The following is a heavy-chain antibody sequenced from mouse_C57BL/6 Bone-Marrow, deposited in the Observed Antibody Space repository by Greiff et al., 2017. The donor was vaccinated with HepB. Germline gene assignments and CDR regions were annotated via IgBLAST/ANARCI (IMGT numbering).Heavy chain of an antibody. Sequence: EVQGVESGEGLVKPGGSLKLSCAASGFTFSSYAMSWVRQTPEKRLEWVAYISSGGDYIYYADTVKGRFTISRDNARNTLYLQMSSLKSEDTAMYYCTRVYGSSSYWNFDVWGTGTTVTVSS. CDR2: ISSGGDYI. V-gene: IGHV5-9-1*02. CDR3: TRVYGSSSYWNFDV. J-gene: IGHJ1*03. D-gene: IGHD1-1*01. CDR1: GFTFSSYA.